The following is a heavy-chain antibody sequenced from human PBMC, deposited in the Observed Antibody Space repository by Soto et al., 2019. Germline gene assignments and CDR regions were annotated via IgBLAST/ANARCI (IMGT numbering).Heavy chain of an antibody. D-gene: IGHD1-1*01. V-gene: IGHV3-23*01. CDR2: ISGSGGST. J-gene: IGHJ4*02. CDR1: GFTFSSYA. Sequence: PGGSLRLSCAASGFTFSSYAMSWVRQAPGKGLEWVSAISGSGGSTYYADSVKGRFTISRDNSKNTLYLQMNSLRAEDTAVYYCSKVPVRYNSFINFWGQGPLVTVFS. CDR3: SKVPVRYNSFINF.